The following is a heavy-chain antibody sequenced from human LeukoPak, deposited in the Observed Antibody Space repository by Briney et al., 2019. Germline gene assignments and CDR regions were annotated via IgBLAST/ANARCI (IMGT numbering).Heavy chain of an antibody. D-gene: IGHD3-3*01. CDR1: GYTFTGYY. CDR2: INPNSGGT. CDR3: ARARLRFLEWPFDY. Sequence: GASVKVSCKASGYTFTGYYMHWVRQAPGQGLEWMGWINPNSGGTNYAQKFQGRVTMTRDTSISTAYMELSRLRSDDTAVYYCARARLRFLEWPFDYWGQGTLVTVSS. J-gene: IGHJ4*02. V-gene: IGHV1-2*02.